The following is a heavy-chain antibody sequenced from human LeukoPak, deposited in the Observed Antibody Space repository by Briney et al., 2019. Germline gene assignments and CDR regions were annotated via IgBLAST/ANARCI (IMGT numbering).Heavy chain of an antibody. V-gene: IGHV4-34*01. J-gene: IGHJ4*02. CDR1: GGSFSGYY. Sequence: SETLSLTCAVYGGSFSGYYWSWIRQPPGKGLEWIGEINHSGSTNYNPSLKSRVTISVDTSKNQFSLKLSSVTAADTAVYYCARDLNDSSGYYSGTDYWGQGTLVTVSS. CDR3: ARDLNDSSGYYSGTDY. D-gene: IGHD3-22*01. CDR2: INHSGST.